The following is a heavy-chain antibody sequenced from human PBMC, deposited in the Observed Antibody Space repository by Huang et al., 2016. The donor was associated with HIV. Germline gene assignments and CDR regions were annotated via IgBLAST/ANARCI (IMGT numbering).Heavy chain of an antibody. D-gene: IGHD3-10*01. J-gene: IGHJ4*02. CDR1: GFTFSSYA. CDR2: SSGRGVST. Sequence: VQLLESGGGLVQPGGSRRLSCAASGFTFSSYAMSWVRQAPGKGLEWVSTSSGRGVSTYHADSVKGRFTTSRDNSENMLYLQMHTLRAEDTAVYYCAKGEFVGESYFDQWGQGTLVTVSS. V-gene: IGHV3-23*01. CDR3: AKGEFVGESYFDQ.